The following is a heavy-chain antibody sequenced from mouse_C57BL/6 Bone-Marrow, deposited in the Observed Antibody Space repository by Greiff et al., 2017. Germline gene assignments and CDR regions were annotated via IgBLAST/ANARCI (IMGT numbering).Heavy chain of an antibody. V-gene: IGHV14-2*01. CDR1: GFNIKDYY. CDR3: ARGPMEDWFAY. D-gene: IGHD1-1*02. Sequence: VQLQQSGAELVKPGASVKLSCTASGFNIKDYYMHWVKQRTEQGLEWIGRIDPEDGETKYAPKFPGKATITADTSSNTAYRQLSSLTSEDTAVYYCARGPMEDWFAYWGQGTLVTVSA. J-gene: IGHJ3*01. CDR2: IDPEDGET.